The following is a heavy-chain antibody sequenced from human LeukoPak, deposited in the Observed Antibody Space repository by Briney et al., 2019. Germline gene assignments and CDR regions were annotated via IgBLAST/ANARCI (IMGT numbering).Heavy chain of an antibody. CDR2: IYNSKTT. CDR3: ARQGGYASPFDY. CDR1: GGSISSYY. J-gene: IGHJ4*02. Sequence: PSETLSLTCTVSGGSISSYYWSRIRQPPGKGLEWIGNIYNSKTTNYNPSLKSRVTISVDSSKKQFSLKLISVTAADTAVYYCARQGGYASPFDYWGQGTLVTVSS. D-gene: IGHD5-12*01. V-gene: IGHV4-59*08.